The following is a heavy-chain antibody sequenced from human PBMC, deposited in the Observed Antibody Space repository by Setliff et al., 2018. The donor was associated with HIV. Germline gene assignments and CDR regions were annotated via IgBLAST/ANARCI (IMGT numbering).Heavy chain of an antibody. CDR2: VKQDGTET. CDR1: GFTFSSAW. Sequence: GSLRLSCAASGFTFSSAWMGWVRQAPGKGLESVANVKQDGTETLYVDSVKGRFTISRDNANNLVYLQMNSLRAEDTAMYYCARDWRSGYDLNFDYWGQGTLVTVSS. J-gene: IGHJ4*02. CDR3: ARDWRSGYDLNFDY. V-gene: IGHV3-7*01. D-gene: IGHD5-12*01.